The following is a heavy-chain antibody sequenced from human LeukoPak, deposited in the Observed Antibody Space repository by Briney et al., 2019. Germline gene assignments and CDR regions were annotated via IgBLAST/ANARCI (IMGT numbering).Heavy chain of an antibody. CDR2: IIPILGIA. CDR1: GGTFSSYA. V-gene: IGHV1-69*04. D-gene: IGHD3-10*01. J-gene: IGHJ6*02. CDR3: ARDLDYYGSGVYYYGMDV. Sequence: EASVKVSCKASGGTFSSYAISWVRQAPGQGLEWMGRIIPILGIANYAQKFQGRVTITADKSTSTAYMELSSLRSEDTAVYYCARDLDYYGSGVYYYGMDVWGQGTTVTVSS.